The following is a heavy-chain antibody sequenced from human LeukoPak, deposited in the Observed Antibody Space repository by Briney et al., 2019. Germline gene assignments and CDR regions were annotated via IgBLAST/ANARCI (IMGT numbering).Heavy chain of an antibody. D-gene: IGHD3-9*01. Sequence: PGGSLRLSCTASGFTLGVYAMSWVRQAPGEGLEWVGFIRSKVYGGTTEYASSVKGRFTISRDDSKSIAYLQMNSLKTEDTAVYYCTRDASELRYFDWLSIEPLYWGQGTLVTVSS. V-gene: IGHV3-49*04. J-gene: IGHJ4*02. CDR1: GFTLGVYA. CDR3: TRDASELRYFDWLSIEPLY. CDR2: IRSKVYGGTT.